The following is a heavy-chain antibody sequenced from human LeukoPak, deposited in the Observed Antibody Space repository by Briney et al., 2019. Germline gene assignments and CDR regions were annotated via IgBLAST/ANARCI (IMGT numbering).Heavy chain of an antibody. J-gene: IGHJ4*02. CDR3: ARVGNWGTVDY. CDR1: GGSISSGDYY. V-gene: IGHV4-61*08. Sequence: SQTLSLTCTVSGGSISSGDYYWSWIRQPPGKGLEWIGYIYYSGSTNYNPSLKSRVTISVDTSKNQFSLKLSSVTAADTAVYYCARVGNWGTVDYWGQGTLVTVSS. CDR2: IYYSGST. D-gene: IGHD7-27*01.